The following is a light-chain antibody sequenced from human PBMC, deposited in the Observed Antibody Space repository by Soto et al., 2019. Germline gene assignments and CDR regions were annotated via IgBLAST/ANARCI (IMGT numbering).Light chain of an antibody. V-gene: IGLV2-14*01. CDR3: SSYTSSSPPLYV. CDR1: SSDVGGYNY. J-gene: IGLJ1*01. Sequence: QSALTQPASVSGSPGQSITISCTGTSSDVGGYNYVSWYQQHPGKAPKLMIYEVSNRPSGVSNRFSGSKSGNTASLTISGLQAEDEADYYCSSYTSSSPPLYVFGTGTKLTGL. CDR2: EVS.